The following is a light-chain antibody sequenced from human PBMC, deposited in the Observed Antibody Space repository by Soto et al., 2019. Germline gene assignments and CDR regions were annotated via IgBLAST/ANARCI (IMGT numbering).Light chain of an antibody. Sequence: DIQMTQSPSSLSASVGDRVTITCRASQSISNYLNWYQQKPGKAPKLLIYAASSLQSGVPSRFSGRGSGRDFTLTISSLQREDFATYYCQQSYSTPTFGQGTKVEIK. CDR2: AAS. CDR3: QQSYSTPT. CDR1: QSISNY. J-gene: IGKJ1*01. V-gene: IGKV1-39*01.